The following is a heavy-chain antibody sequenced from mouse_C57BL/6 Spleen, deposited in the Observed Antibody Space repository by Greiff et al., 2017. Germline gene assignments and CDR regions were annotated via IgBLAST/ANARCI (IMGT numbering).Heavy chain of an antibody. CDR1: GYTFTDYY. V-gene: IGHV1-19*01. CDR3: ARGGTGAFDY. J-gene: IGHJ2*01. CDR2: INPYNGGT. Sequence: EVQLQQSGPVLVKPGASVKMSCKASGYTFTDYYMNWVKQSHGKSLEWIGVINPYNGGTSYNQKFKGKATLTVDKSSSTAYMELNSLTSEDSAVYYCARGGTGAFDYWGQGTTLTVSS. D-gene: IGHD4-1*01.